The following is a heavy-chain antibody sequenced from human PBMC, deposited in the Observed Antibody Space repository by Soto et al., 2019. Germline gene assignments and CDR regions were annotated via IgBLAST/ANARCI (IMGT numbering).Heavy chain of an antibody. Sequence: SETLSLTCTVSGAALSSGGYFYTWVRQPPGKGLDWLGYIYYSGGTNYNPSLKSRVTISIDKSKSQFSLSLISVTAADTGVYYCTSEKSYGNYFDPWGPVTPVTVSS. CDR2: IYYSGGT. J-gene: IGHJ5*02. D-gene: IGHD4-17*01. V-gene: IGHV4-61*08. CDR1: GAALSSGGYF. CDR3: TSEKSYGNYFDP.